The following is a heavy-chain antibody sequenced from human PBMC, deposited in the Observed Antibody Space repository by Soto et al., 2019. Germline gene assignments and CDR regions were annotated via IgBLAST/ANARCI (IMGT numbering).Heavy chain of an antibody. CDR3: AHSVGYCSGGSCYTIDY. J-gene: IGHJ4*02. D-gene: IGHD2-15*01. CDR2: IYWDDDK. Sequence: SGPTLVNPTQTLTLTCTFSGFSLSTSGVGVGWIRQPPGKALEWLALIYWDDDKRYSPSLKSRLTITKDTSKNQVVLTMTNMDPVDTATYYCAHSVGYCSGGSCYTIDYWGQGTLVTVSS. CDR1: GFSLSTSGVG. V-gene: IGHV2-5*02.